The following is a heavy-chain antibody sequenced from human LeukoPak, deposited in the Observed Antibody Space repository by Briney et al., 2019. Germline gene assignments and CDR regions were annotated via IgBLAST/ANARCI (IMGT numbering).Heavy chain of an antibody. CDR2: IWYDGSNE. J-gene: IGHJ6*02. CDR1: GFTFRSHG. Sequence: GGSLRLSCAASGFTFRSHGMHWVRQAPGKGLEWVAGIWYDGSNEDYADSVKGRFTISRNNSKNTLYLQMNSLRVEDTAVYYCARDGQNGSPYATDVWGQGTTVTVSS. D-gene: IGHD3-10*01. V-gene: IGHV3-33*01. CDR3: ARDGQNGSPYATDV.